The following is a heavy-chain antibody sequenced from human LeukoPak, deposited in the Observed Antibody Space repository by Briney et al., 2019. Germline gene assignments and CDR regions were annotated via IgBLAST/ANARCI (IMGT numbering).Heavy chain of an antibody. CDR2: INSDGSST. Sequence: PGGSLRLSCAASGFTFSRYWMHWVRQAPGKGLVWVSRINSDGSSTSYADSVKGRFTISRDNAKNTLYLQMNSLRAEDTAVYCCATLYCGGDCSYWGQGTLVTVSS. CDR3: ATLYCGGDCSY. D-gene: IGHD2-21*02. J-gene: IGHJ4*02. CDR1: GFTFSRYW. V-gene: IGHV3-74*01.